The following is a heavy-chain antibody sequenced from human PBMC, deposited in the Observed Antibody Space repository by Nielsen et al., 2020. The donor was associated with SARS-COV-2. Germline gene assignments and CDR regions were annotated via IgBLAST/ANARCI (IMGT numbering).Heavy chain of an antibody. J-gene: IGHJ6*03. CDR1: GFTVISNY. V-gene: IGHV3-66*01. CDR3: ARRVWPYYYYMDV. CDR2: INGGGST. Sequence: GESLKISCAASGFTVISNYMSWVRQAPGKGLECVSVINGGGSTDYADSVKDRFSISRDNSKNTLYLQMNSLRAEDTAVYYCARRVWPYYYYMDVWGKGTTVTVSS.